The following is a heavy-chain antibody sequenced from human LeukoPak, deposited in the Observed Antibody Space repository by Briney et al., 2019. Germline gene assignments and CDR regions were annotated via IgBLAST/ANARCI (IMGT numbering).Heavy chain of an antibody. Sequence: ASVKVSCKASGYTFTCYDINWVRQATGQGLERMGWMNPNSGNTGYAQKFQGRVTMARNTSISTAYMELSSLRSEDTAVYYCARGGHKQVVVITKKSPIYFDYWGQGTLVTVSS. D-gene: IGHD3-22*01. CDR3: ARGGHKQVVVITKKSPIYFDY. J-gene: IGHJ4*02. CDR1: GYTFTCYD. V-gene: IGHV1-8*01. CDR2: MNPNSGNT.